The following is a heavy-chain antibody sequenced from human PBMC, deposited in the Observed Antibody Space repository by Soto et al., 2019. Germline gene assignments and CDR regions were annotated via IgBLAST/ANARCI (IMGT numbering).Heavy chain of an antibody. Sequence: PGGSLRLSCAASGFTLSSYAMSWVRQAPGKGLEWVSAISGRGGSTYYADSGKGRFTISRDNSKNKLYLQMNSLRAEDPAVYYCAKDGVVPAATSRPLCTIIGGVTRYYFDYWGQGTLVGVSS. V-gene: IGHV3-23*01. J-gene: IGHJ4*02. CDR2: ISGRGGST. CDR1: GFTLSSYA. D-gene: IGHD2-2*01. CDR3: AKDGVVPAATSRPLCTIIGGVTRYYFDY.